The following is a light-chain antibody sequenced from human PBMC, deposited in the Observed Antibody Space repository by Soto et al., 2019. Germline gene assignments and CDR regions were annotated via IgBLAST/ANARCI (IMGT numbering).Light chain of an antibody. CDR2: GAS. V-gene: IGKV3-20*01. CDR1: PSVSPSY. Sequence: ELVSTQSPGTLSLSPAERATLSCRATPSVSPSYLAWYPPKPGQAPRVLIYGASSRATGTPDRFSGSGSGTDFTLTISRLEPEDFAVYYCQQYSSSRTFGQGTKVDIK. CDR3: QQYSSSRT. J-gene: IGKJ1*01.